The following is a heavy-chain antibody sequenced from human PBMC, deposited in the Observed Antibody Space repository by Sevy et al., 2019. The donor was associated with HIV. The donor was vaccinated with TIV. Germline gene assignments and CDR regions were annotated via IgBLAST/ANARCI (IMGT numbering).Heavy chain of an antibody. J-gene: IGHJ5*02. Sequence: GGSLRLSCAASGFTLSNYYMSWIRQAPGKGLEWVSYISGSGSTIYYAYSVKGRFTISRDNARTSLFLQMDSLGAEDTALYYCARDLWFGGFWGNWFDPWGQGSLVTVSS. V-gene: IGHV3-11*04. CDR3: ARDLWFGGFWGNWFDP. CDR2: ISGSGSTI. D-gene: IGHD3-10*01. CDR1: GFTLSNYY.